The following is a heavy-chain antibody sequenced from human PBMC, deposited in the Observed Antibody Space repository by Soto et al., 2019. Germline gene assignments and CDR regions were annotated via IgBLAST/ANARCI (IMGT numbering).Heavy chain of an antibody. CDR2: ISGSGGST. CDR1: GFTFSSYA. CDR3: AKSPLVVVDANYFDY. Sequence: PGGSLRLSCAASGFTFSSYAMSWVRQAPGKGLEWVSAISGSGGSTYYADSVKGRFTISRDNSKNTLYLQMNSLRAEDTAVYYCAKSPLVVVDANYFDYWGQGTLVTVSS. J-gene: IGHJ4*02. D-gene: IGHD2-15*01. V-gene: IGHV3-23*01.